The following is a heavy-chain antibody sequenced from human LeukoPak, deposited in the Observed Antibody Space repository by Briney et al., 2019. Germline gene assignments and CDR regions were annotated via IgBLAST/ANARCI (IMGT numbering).Heavy chain of an antibody. Sequence: SETLSLTCTVSGGSISSYYWSWIQQPPGKGLEWIGYIYYSGSTNYNPSLKSRVTISVDTSKNQFSLKLSSVTAADTAVYYCAREYYYGSGSYKEYYFDYWAREPWSPSPQ. CDR1: GGSISSYY. J-gene: IGHJ4*02. D-gene: IGHD3-10*01. V-gene: IGHV4-59*01. CDR2: IYYSGST. CDR3: AREYYYGSGSYKEYYFDY.